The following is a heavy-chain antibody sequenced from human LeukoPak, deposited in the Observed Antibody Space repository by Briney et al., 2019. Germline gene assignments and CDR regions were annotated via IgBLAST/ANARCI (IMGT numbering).Heavy chain of an antibody. CDR1: GFTFDDHA. J-gene: IGHJ3*02. CDR2: INWNGGST. V-gene: IGHV3-20*04. D-gene: IGHD3-10*01. CDR3: ARDMLFEDAFDN. Sequence: PGGSLRLSCEVSGFTFDDHAINWVRQAPGKGLEWVANINWNGGSTGYGDSVKGRFTISRDNTKNSVFLQMHSLRGDDTALYYCARDMLFEDAFDNWGQGTMVIVSS.